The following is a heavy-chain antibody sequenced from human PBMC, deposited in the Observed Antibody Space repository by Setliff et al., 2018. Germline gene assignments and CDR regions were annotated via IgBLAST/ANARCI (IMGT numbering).Heavy chain of an antibody. CDR2: IQNSGGI. Sequence: SETLSLTRNVSGVSISSYYWSWIRQAPGKGLESLGYIQNSGGINYNPSLKSRVTISVDTSTNQFSLKLTSVTAADTAVYYCARLSWNGLRYFGLDVWGQGTTVTVSS. CDR3: ARLSWNGLRYFGLDV. V-gene: IGHV4-59*01. CDR1: GVSISSYY. D-gene: IGHD3-3*01. J-gene: IGHJ6*02.